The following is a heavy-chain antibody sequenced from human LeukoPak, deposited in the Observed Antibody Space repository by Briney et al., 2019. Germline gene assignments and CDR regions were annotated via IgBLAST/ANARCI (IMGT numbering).Heavy chain of an antibody. V-gene: IGHV4-4*07. CDR2: IHSSGST. CDR3: ARDNDFFDY. CDR1: GGSINTYY. J-gene: IGHJ4*02. Sequence: PSETLSLTCSVSGGSINTYYWSCIRQPAGKGLEWIGRIHSSGSTHYNPSLKSRVTISLDTSKTQFSLKLTSVTAADTAVYYCARDNDFFDYWGQGTLVTVSS.